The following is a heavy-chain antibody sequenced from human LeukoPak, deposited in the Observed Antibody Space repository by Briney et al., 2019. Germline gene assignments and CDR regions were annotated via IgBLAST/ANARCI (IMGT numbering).Heavy chain of an antibody. Sequence: SETLSLTCTVAGGSISSYYWSWIRQPPGKGPEWIGNIFYSGSTNYNPSLMSRVTISVDTSKNQFSLNLSSVTAADTAVYFCARGWAAAGHFDYWGQGTLVTVSS. CDR3: ARGWAAAGHFDY. CDR1: GGSISSYY. J-gene: IGHJ4*02. D-gene: IGHD6-13*01. CDR2: IFYSGST. V-gene: IGHV4-59*08.